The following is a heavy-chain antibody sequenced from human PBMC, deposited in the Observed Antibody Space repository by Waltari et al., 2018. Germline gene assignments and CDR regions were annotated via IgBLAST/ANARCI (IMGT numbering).Heavy chain of an antibody. CDR3: ARDRGRGLYLDS. V-gene: IGHV4-4*02. CDR2: VDRSGRT. J-gene: IGHJ4*02. D-gene: IGHD2-15*01. Sequence: QFPLQESGPGLVKPSGTMSLTCVASGASIISNSFWSWVRQSPGKGLEWIGQVDRSGRTNYSPSFASRVIMSLDTSINQFSLNMHSATAADTAVYYCARDRGRGLYLDSWGRGILVSVSP. CDR1: GASIISNSF.